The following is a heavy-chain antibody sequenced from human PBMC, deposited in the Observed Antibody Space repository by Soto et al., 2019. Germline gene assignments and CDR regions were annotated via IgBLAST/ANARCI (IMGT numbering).Heavy chain of an antibody. J-gene: IGHJ4*02. D-gene: IGHD6-13*01. V-gene: IGHV3-23*01. CDR3: ALEGSSWSYY. Sequence: EVQLLESGGGLVQPGGSLRLSCAASGFTFSSYAMSWVRQATVKGLEWVAAISGSGGSTYYADSVKGRFTISRDNSKNTLYLQMNSLRAEDTAVYDSALEGSSWSYYLGQGTLVTVSS. CDR1: GFTFSSYA. CDR2: ISGSGGST.